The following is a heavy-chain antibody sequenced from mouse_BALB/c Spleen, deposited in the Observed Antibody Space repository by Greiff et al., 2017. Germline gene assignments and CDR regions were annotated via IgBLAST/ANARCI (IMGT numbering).Heavy chain of an antibody. CDR1: GFTFTDYY. CDR2: IRNKANGYTT. J-gene: IGHJ3*01. D-gene: IGHD2-10*01. CDR3: ARAYYGNYVFAY. Sequence: EVKLVESGGGLVQPGGSLRLSCATSGFTFTDYYMSWVRQPPGKALEWLGFIRNKANGYTTEYSASVKGRFTISRDNSQSILYLQMNTLRAEDSATYYCARAYYGNYVFAYWGQGTLVTVSA. V-gene: IGHV7-3*02.